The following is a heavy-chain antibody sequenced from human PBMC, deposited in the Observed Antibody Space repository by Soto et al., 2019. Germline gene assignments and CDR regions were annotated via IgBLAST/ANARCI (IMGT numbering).Heavy chain of an antibody. J-gene: IGHJ4*02. V-gene: IGHV4-39*07. CDR2: IYYSGST. CDR3: ARDLRKSDRHFDY. Sequence: PSETLSLTCTVSGGSISSSSYYWGWIRQPPGKGLEWIGSIYYSGSTYYNPSLKSRVTISVDTSKNQFSLKLSSVTAADTAVYYCARDLRKSDRHFDYWGQGTLVTVSS. CDR1: GGSISSSSYY.